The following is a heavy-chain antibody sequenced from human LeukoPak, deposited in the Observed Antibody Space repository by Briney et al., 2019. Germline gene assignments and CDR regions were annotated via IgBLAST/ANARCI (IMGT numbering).Heavy chain of an antibody. Sequence: ASVKVSCKASGYTFTVYYMYWVRHAPGQGLEWMGRINPNSGDTDSAQNFLGRVTMTRDTSISKDYMELTNLRSDDTAVYYCARGYCSGGNCYLVENWFDPWGQGTLVTVSS. V-gene: IGHV1-2*06. J-gene: IGHJ5*02. D-gene: IGHD2-15*01. CDR3: ARGYCSGGNCYLVENWFDP. CDR2: INPNSGDT. CDR1: GYTFTVYY.